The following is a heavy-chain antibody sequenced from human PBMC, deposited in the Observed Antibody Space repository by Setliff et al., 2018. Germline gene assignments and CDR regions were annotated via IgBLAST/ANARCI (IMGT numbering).Heavy chain of an antibody. Sequence: SETLSLTCTVSGASLNGGTYYWGWIRQPPGKGLEWIGRIYYRGDTYYXXSLKGRLTISVDTAQNQFSLRLTSVTAADTAVYYCARTGTYRYFDYWGQGALVTVSS. CDR1: GASLNGGTYY. CDR2: IYYRGDT. CDR3: ARTGTYRYFDY. V-gene: IGHV4-39*01. J-gene: IGHJ4*02. D-gene: IGHD1-1*01.